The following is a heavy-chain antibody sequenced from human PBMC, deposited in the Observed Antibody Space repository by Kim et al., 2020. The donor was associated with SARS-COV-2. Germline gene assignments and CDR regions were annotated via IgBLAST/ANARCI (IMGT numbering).Heavy chain of an antibody. J-gene: IGHJ5*02. V-gene: IGHV1-69*13. D-gene: IGHD3-22*01. CDR3: ALLHSYDSSGDPS. CDR2: IIPLFGTT. CDR1: GGTFRSYV. Sequence: SVKVSCKASGGTFRSYVINWVRQAPGQGLEWMGGIIPLFGTTNYAPKFQGRVTLTADESTNTAYMDLSSLKSDDTAVYYCALLHSYDSSGDPSWGQGTVVAVSS.